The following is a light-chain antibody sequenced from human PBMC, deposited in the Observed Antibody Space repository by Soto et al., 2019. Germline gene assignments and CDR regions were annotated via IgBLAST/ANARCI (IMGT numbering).Light chain of an antibody. CDR3: QQYGSSPT. CDR2: GSS. CDR1: QSVSNKY. V-gene: IGKV3-20*01. Sequence: EVVLTQSPGTLSLSPGERATLSCRASQSVSNKYLAWYQQKPGQAPRLLIFGSSDRATGIPDRFSGSGSGTDFTLTISRLEPEDFAVYYCQQYGSSPTFGGGTKVEIK. J-gene: IGKJ4*01.